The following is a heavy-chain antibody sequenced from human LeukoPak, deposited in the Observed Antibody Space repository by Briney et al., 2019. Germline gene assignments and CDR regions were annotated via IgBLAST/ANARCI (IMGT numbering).Heavy chain of an antibody. Sequence: SETLSLTCAVYGGSFSGYYWSWIRQPPGKGLEWIGEINHSGSTNYNPSLKSRVTISVDTSKNQFSLKLSPVTAADTAVYYCARGRITMIVVVPYYMDVWGKGTTVTVSS. D-gene: IGHD3-22*01. CDR3: ARGRITMIVVVPYYMDV. V-gene: IGHV4-34*01. J-gene: IGHJ6*03. CDR2: INHSGST. CDR1: GGSFSGYY.